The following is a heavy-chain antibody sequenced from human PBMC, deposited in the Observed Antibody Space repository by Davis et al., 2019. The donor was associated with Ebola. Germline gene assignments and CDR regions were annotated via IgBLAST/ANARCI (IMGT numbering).Heavy chain of an antibody. CDR2: ISASGGAT. Sequence: PGGSLRLSCAASGSLFSSYAMSWVRQAPGRGLEWVSSISASGGATFYADSVKGRIVMSRDNSNDTLYLRMNNPRAEDTAIYYCAKDLTSYYGSGDFFDYWGQGILVTVSS. J-gene: IGHJ4*02. CDR1: GSLFSSYA. CDR3: AKDLTSYYGSGDFFDY. V-gene: IGHV3-23*01. D-gene: IGHD3-10*01.